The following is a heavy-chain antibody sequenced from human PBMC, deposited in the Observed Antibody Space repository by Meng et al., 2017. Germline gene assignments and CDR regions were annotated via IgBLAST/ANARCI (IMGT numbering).Heavy chain of an antibody. CDR3: ARGSYSFDS. D-gene: IGHD2-15*01. Sequence: HPGPGLFKPSQPLSLICAISGDRVSSNSAAWNWIRQSPSRGLEWLGRAYYRSKWYHDYAESVKSRISIDPDTSKNQFSLQLRSVTPEDSAVYYRARGSYSFDSWGQRTLVTVSS. CDR2: AYYRSKWYH. V-gene: IGHV6-1*01. J-gene: IGHJ4*02. CDR1: GDRVSSNSAA.